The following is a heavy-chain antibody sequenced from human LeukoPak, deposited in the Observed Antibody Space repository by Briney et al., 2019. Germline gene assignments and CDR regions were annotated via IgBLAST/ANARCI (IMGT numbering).Heavy chain of an antibody. CDR3: ARGRDGYNWIDY. J-gene: IGHJ4*02. CDR2: IWYDGTNK. D-gene: IGHD5-24*01. V-gene: IGHV3-33*08. Sequence: GGSLRLSCTPSGFTFSRFGFHWVRQAPGKGLEWVAVIWYDGTNKYYADSVKGRFTISRDNSKNTLYLQMNSLRAEDTAVYYCARGRDGYNWIDYWGQGTLVTVSS. CDR1: GFTFSRFG.